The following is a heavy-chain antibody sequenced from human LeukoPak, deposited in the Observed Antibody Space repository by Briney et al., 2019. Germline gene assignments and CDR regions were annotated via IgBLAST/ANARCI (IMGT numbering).Heavy chain of an antibody. CDR1: GFTFSSYS. CDR3: ARALPGAISSIPDWFDP. J-gene: IGHJ5*02. Sequence: PGGSLRLSCEVSGFTFSSYSMNWVRQAPGKGLEWVSSISSSSSYIYYADSVKGRFTISRDNAKNSLYLQMNSLRAEDTAVYYCARALPGAISSIPDWFDPWGQGTLVTVSS. V-gene: IGHV3-21*01. CDR2: ISSSSSYI. D-gene: IGHD2-2*01.